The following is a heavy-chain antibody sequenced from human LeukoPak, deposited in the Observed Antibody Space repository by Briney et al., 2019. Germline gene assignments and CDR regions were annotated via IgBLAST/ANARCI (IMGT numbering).Heavy chain of an antibody. J-gene: IGHJ3*02. V-gene: IGHV3-33*01. CDR2: IPNDGSYK. CDR1: GFTFSSYG. CDR3: ARDDDKPDNGFDI. Sequence: GGSLRLYCAASGFTFSSYGMQWVRQAPGRGLEWVAVIPNDGSYKYYADSVKGRLTISRDNAKNTLYLQMNSLRVEDTAVYYCARDDDKPDNGFDIWGQGTLVTVSS. D-gene: IGHD1-1*01.